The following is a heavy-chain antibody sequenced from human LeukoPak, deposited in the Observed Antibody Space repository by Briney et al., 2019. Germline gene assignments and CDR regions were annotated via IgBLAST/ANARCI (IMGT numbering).Heavy chain of an antibody. V-gene: IGHV4-39*07. Sequence: PSETLSLTCTVSGGSISGSSYYWGWIRQPPGKGLEWIGSIYYSGSTYYNPSLKSRVTISVDTSKNQFSLKLGSVTAADTAVYYCARGYDILTGYYFWGQGTLVTVSS. CDR1: GGSISGSSYY. CDR3: ARGYDILTGYYF. CDR2: IYYSGST. J-gene: IGHJ4*02. D-gene: IGHD3-9*01.